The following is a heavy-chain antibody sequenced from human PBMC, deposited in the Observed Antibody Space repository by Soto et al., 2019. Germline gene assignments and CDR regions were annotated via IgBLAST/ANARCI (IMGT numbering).Heavy chain of an antibody. CDR2: ISPYNDYT. V-gene: IGHV1-18*01. Sequence: QVQLAQSANEVKKPGASVRVSCKAAGYTFIRYGIAWVRQAPGQGLEWMGWISPYNDYTVYAQKFQGRVSMTADTSTITVYTNLRGLKSDDTAVYYCARGGYYDNSWGKLSHYGLDVWGQGTSVSVSS. D-gene: IGHD3-16*01. CDR1: GYTFIRYG. J-gene: IGHJ6*02. CDR3: ARGGYYDNSWGKLSHYGLDV.